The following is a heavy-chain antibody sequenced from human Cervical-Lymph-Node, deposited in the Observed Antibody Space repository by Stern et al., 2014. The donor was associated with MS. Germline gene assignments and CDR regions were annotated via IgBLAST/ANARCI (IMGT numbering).Heavy chain of an antibody. V-gene: IGHV3-30*03. J-gene: IGHJ6*02. Sequence: DQLVESGGGVVQPGRSLRLSCAVSGFSLSSLGMHWVRQAPGKGLEWGAVISFVGSNARYGDSVKVRFSISRDISNNTLYLQMNSLRPEDTALYYCLGVGDAMHVWGQGTTVIVSS. CDR1: GFSLSSLG. CDR3: LGVGDAMHV. CDR2: ISFVGSNA.